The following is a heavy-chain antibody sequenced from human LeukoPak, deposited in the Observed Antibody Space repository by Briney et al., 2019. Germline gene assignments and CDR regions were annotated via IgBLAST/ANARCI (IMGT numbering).Heavy chain of an antibody. D-gene: IGHD6-13*01. CDR3: ARLSSAGGGVDY. CDR1: GGSISSSSYY. Sequence: PSETLSLTCTVSGGSISSSSYYWGWIRRPPGKGLEWIGSIYYSGSTYYNPSLKSRVTISVDTSKNQFSLKLSSVTAADTAVYYCARLSSAGGGVDYWGQGTLVTVSS. V-gene: IGHV4-39*01. J-gene: IGHJ4*02. CDR2: IYYSGST.